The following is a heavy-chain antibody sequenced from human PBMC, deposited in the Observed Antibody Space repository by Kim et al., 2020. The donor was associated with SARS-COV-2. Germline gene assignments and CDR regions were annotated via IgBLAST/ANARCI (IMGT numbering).Heavy chain of an antibody. CDR1: GFTFRSYW. CDR2: INSDGSNT. V-gene: IGHV3-74*01. CDR3: ARGGDSYVPQLDNWFDP. Sequence: GGSLRLSCAASGFTFRSYWMHWVRQAPGKGLVWVSRINSDGSNTNYADSVKGRFTISRDNAKNTLYLQMNSLRVEDTAVYYCARGGDSYVPQLDNWFDPWGQGTLVPVSS. D-gene: IGHD2-21*02. J-gene: IGHJ5*02.